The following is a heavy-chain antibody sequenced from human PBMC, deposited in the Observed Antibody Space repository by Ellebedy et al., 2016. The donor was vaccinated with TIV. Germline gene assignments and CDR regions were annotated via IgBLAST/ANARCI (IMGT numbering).Heavy chain of an antibody. J-gene: IGHJ6*02. CDR3: AKDFGIGSGQKNYYYYGMDV. Sequence: GESLKISXAASGFTFDDYTMHWVRQAPGKGLEWVSLISWDGGSTYYADSVKGRFTISRDNSKNSLYLQMNSLRTEDTALYYCAKDFGIGSGQKNYYYYGMDVWGQGTTVTVSS. D-gene: IGHD6-19*01. CDR1: GFTFDDYT. CDR2: ISWDGGST. V-gene: IGHV3-43*01.